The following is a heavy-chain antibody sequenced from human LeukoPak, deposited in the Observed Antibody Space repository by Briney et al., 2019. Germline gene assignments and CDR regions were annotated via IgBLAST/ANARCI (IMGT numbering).Heavy chain of an antibody. V-gene: IGHV1-2*02. CDR1: GYTFTAYY. CDR2: MDPVSGGT. J-gene: IGHJ5*02. CDR3: ARGVGSSWLDP. D-gene: IGHD2-15*01. Sequence: GASVKVSCKASGYTFTAYYIHWVRQAPGRGLEWMGWMDPVSGGTNYAQRFQGRVTMTRDSSISTAYMQLSSLRSDDTADTAVYYCARGVGSSWLDPWGQGTLVTVSS.